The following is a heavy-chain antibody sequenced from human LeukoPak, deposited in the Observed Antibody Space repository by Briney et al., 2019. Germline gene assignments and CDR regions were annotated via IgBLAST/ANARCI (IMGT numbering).Heavy chain of an antibody. CDR1: GGSISSYY. Sequence: SETLSLTCTVSGGSISSYYWSWIRQPPGKGLEWIGYIYYSGSTNYNPSLKSRVTISADTSKNQFSLQLNSVTPEDTAVYYCARARKVGATAFDYWGQGTQVTVSS. CDR3: ARARKVGATAFDY. J-gene: IGHJ4*02. V-gene: IGHV4-59*12. D-gene: IGHD1-26*01. CDR2: IYYSGST.